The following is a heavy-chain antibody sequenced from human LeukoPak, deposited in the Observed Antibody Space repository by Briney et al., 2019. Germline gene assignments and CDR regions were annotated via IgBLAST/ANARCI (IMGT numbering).Heavy chain of an antibody. CDR2: IIPILGIA. CDR3: ARDLSPGFKAIVIDYYYGMDV. J-gene: IGHJ6*02. CDR1: GGTFSSYA. Sequence: GASVKVSCKASGGTFSSYAISWVRQAPGQGLEWMGRIIPILGIANYAQKFQGRVTITADKSTSTAYMELSSLRSEDTAVYYCARDLSPGFKAIVIDYYYGMDVWGQGTTVTVSS. D-gene: IGHD5-18*01. V-gene: IGHV1-69*04.